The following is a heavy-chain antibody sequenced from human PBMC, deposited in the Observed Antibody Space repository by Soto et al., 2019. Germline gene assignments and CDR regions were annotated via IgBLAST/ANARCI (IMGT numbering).Heavy chain of an antibody. CDR3: ARAYYFGSGTSYTLYY. D-gene: IGHD3-10*01. Sequence: PGGSLRLSCAASGFTFSNYGMHWVRQAPGKGLEWVAAISDDGVSKYYADSVQGRFTISRDNSEGAVFLQMNSLRPDDTALYFCARAYYFGSGTSYTLYYWGQGTQVTVLL. CDR2: ISDDGVSK. J-gene: IGHJ4*02. V-gene: IGHV3-30*03. CDR1: GFTFSNYG.